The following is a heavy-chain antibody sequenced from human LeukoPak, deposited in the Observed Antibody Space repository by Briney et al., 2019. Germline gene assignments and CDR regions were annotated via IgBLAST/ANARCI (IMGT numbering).Heavy chain of an antibody. Sequence: PSETLSLTRTVSGGSISSYYWSWIRQPPGKGLEWIGYIYYSGSTNYNPSLKSQVTISVDTSKNQFSLKLSSVTAADTAVYYCAREVYYGSGTDMGADAFDIWGQGTMVTVSS. CDR1: GGSISSYY. J-gene: IGHJ3*02. CDR2: IYYSGST. CDR3: AREVYYGSGTDMGADAFDI. D-gene: IGHD3-10*01. V-gene: IGHV4-59*01.